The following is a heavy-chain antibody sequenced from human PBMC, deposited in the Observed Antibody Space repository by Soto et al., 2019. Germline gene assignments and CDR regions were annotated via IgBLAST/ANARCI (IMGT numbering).Heavy chain of an antibody. Sequence: ASVKVYCKASGYTFTSYAMHWVRQAPGQRLEWMGWINAGNGNTKYSQKFQGRVTITRDTSASTAYMELSSLRSEDTAVYYCARGVGGWYLGAFDIWGQGTMVTVSS. CDR3: ARGVGGWYLGAFDI. V-gene: IGHV1-3*01. CDR1: GYTFTSYA. CDR2: INAGNGNT. D-gene: IGHD6-19*01. J-gene: IGHJ3*02.